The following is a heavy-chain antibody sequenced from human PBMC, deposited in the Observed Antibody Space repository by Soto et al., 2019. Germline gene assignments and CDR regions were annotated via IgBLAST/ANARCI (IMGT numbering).Heavy chain of an antibody. CDR3: ARHSNEYRKSLDY. CDR1: GGSISSYY. J-gene: IGHJ4*02. D-gene: IGHD1-1*01. V-gene: IGHV4-59*08. CDR2: IHYSGSS. Sequence: SETLSLTCTVSGGSISSYYWSWIRQPPGKGLEWIAYIHYSGSSNSNPSLKSRVTISVDTSRNQFSLKLTSVTAADTAVYYCARHSNEYRKSLDYWGQGTLVTVSS.